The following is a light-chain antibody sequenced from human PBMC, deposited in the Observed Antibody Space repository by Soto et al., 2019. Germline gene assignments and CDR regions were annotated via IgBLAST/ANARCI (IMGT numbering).Light chain of an antibody. Sequence: QSALTQPPSVSGAPGQRVTISCTGSSSNIGAGYAVHWYQQLPGTAPKRLIYGNNNRPSGVTDRFSGSKSGTSASLAITGLQAEDEADYHCSSFAGSNNFPYVFGTGTKLTVL. CDR2: GNN. V-gene: IGLV1-40*01. CDR1: SSNIGAGYA. J-gene: IGLJ1*01. CDR3: SSFAGSNNFPYV.